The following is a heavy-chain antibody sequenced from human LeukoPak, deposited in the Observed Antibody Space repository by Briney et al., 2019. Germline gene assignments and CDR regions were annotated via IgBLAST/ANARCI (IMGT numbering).Heavy chain of an antibody. V-gene: IGHV4-38-2*02. CDR3: ARGGIAVRLIDY. CDR2: IYHSGST. J-gene: IGHJ4*02. Sequence: SETLSLTCTVSGYSISSGYYWGWIRQPPGKGLEWIGSIYHSGSTYYNPSLKSRVTISVDTSKNQFSLKLSSVTAADTAVYYCARGGIAVRLIDYWGQGTLVTVSS. CDR1: GYSISSGYY. D-gene: IGHD6-6*01.